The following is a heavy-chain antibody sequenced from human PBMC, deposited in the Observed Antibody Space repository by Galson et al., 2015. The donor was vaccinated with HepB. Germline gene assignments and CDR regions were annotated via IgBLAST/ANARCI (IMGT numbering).Heavy chain of an antibody. J-gene: IGHJ4*02. CDR3: AKRVAAGDYDY. CDR2: IDANGQST. V-gene: IGHV3-23*01. CDR1: GFTFSSYP. Sequence: SLRLSCAASGFTFSSYPMSWVRQAPGKGLQWVSFIDANGQSTYYADSVKGRFTISRDNSKNTLYLQMNSLRAEDTAVYYCAKRVAAGDYDYWGQGTLVTVSS. D-gene: IGHD6-13*01.